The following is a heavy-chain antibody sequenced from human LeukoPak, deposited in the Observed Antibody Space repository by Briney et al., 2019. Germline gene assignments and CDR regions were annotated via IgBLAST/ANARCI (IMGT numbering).Heavy chain of an antibody. V-gene: IGHV4-59*01. Sequence: SETLSLTCTVSGGSISSYYWSWIRQPPGKGLEWIGCLSYTGKTDYNPSLTSRVTMSFGTSNNQFSLKLKSVTAADTAIYYCSRGYFEPFDYWGQGTLVTVSS. CDR1: GGSISSYY. J-gene: IGHJ4*02. CDR2: LSYTGKT. D-gene: IGHD2/OR15-2a*01. CDR3: SRGYFEPFDY.